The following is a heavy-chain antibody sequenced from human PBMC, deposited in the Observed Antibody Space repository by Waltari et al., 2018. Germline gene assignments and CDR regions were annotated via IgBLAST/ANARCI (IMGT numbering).Heavy chain of an antibody. CDR3: ARSRSSIWGLDY. CDR1: GLLFHTFD. D-gene: IGHD3-16*01. V-gene: IGHV3-48*03. CDR2: IRSGGYTR. J-gene: IGHJ4*02. Sequence: EVQLVESGGGLVQPGGSLRLSCAASGLLFHTFDRHWVPQAPGKGLEWVSYIRSGGYTRYYADSVKGRFTISTDNAKNSLYLQMNSLTVEDTGVYYCARSRSSIWGLDYWGQGIQVTVSS.